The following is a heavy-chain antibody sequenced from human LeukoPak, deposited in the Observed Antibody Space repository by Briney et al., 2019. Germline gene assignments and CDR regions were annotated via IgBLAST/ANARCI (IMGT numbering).Heavy chain of an antibody. CDR2: ISWNSGSI. V-gene: IGHV3-9*01. Sequence: SGISWNSGSIVYADSVKGRFTISRDNAKNSLYLQMNSLRAEDTALYYCAKLAAAGKREYDYWGQGTLVTVSS. D-gene: IGHD6-13*01. CDR3: AKLAAAGKREYDY. J-gene: IGHJ4*02.